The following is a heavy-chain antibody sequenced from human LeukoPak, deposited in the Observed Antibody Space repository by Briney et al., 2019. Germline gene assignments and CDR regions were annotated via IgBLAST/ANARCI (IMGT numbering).Heavy chain of an antibody. J-gene: IGHJ4*02. CDR1: GFTFSSYG. CDR2: ISCDGSNK. D-gene: IGHD6-19*01. CDR3: AKDSSGWPFDY. Sequence: GRSLRLSCAASGFTFSSYGMHWVRQAPGKGLEWVAVISCDGSNKYYADSVKGRFTISRDNSKNTLYLQMNSLRAEDTAVYYCAKDSSGWPFDYWGQGTLVTVSS. V-gene: IGHV3-30*18.